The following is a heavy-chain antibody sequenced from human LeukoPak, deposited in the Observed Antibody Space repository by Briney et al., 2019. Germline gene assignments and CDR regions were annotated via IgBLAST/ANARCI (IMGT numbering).Heavy chain of an antibody. V-gene: IGHV3-74*01. J-gene: IGHJ4*02. Sequence: GGSLRLSCAASGFTFSSYLMHWVRQAPGKGLVWVSHINSDESSTSYADSVKGRFTISRDNSKNTLYLQMNSLRAEDTAVYYCAKDGRSYSSGWYSDYWGQGTLVTVSS. CDR3: AKDGRSYSSGWYSDY. D-gene: IGHD6-19*01. CDR1: GFTFSSYL. CDR2: INSDESST.